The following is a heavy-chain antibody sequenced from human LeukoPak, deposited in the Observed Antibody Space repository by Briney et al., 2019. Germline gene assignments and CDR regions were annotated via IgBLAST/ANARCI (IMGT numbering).Heavy chain of an antibody. Sequence: ASVKVSCKASGYTFTSYDINWVRQATGQGLEWMGWMNPNSGNTGYAQKFQGRVTITRNTSISTAYMELSSLRSEDTAVYYCARGSEEWPARFDPWGQGTLVTVSS. J-gene: IGHJ5*02. CDR2: MNPNSGNT. CDR3: ARGSEEWPARFDP. D-gene: IGHD3-3*01. CDR1: GYTFTSYD. V-gene: IGHV1-8*03.